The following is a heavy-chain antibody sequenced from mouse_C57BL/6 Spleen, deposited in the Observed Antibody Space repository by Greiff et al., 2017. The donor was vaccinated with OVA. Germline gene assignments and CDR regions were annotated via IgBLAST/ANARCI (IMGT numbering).Heavy chain of an antibody. J-gene: IGHJ2*01. CDR3: ARGGDYGFDY. CDR1: GFTFSDYY. V-gene: IGHV5-16*01. D-gene: IGHD2-4*01. Sequence: DVQLQESEGGLVQPGSSMKLSCTASGFTFSDYYMAWVRQVPEKGLEWVANINYDGSSTYYLDSLKSRFIISRDNAKNILYLQMSSLKSEDTATYYCARGGDYGFDYWGQGTTLTVSS. CDR2: INYDGSST.